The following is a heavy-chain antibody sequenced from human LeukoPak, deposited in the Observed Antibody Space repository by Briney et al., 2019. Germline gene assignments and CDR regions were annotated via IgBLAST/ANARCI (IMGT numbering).Heavy chain of an antibody. CDR3: AREYQLPRSRYYYYMDV. CDR1: GYTFTSYG. J-gene: IGHJ6*03. CDR2: VSAYNGNT. V-gene: IGHV1-18*01. D-gene: IGHD2-2*01. Sequence: ASVKVSCKASGYTFTSYGISWVRQAPGQGLEWMGWVSAYNGNTNYAQKLQGRVTMTTDTSTSTAYMELRSLRSDDTAVYYCAREYQLPRSRYYYYMDVWGKGTTVTVPS.